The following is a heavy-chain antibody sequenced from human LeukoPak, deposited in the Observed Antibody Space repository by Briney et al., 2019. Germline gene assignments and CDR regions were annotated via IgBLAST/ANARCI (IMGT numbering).Heavy chain of an antibody. J-gene: IGHJ5*02. CDR2: IDPSDSYT. CDR1: GYSFTSYR. V-gene: IGHV5-10-1*01. CDR3: AREGPIVVVPAAMGSSNWFDP. D-gene: IGHD2-2*01. Sequence: GESLKISCKGSGYSFTSYRISWVRQMPRKGLEWMGRIDPSDSYTNYSPSFQGHVTISADKSVSTAYLQWSSLKASDTAMYYCAREGPIVVVPAAMGSSNWFDPWGQGTLVTVSS.